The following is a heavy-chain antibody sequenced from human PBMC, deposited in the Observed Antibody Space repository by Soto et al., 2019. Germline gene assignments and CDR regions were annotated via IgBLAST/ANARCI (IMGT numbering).Heavy chain of an antibody. CDR2: IYYIGST. Sequence: QVQLQESGPGLVKPSETLSLTCTVSGGSIGSDYWIWIRQPPGKGLEWIGYIYYIGSTNYNPSLKSRVTISVDTSKNQFSLKLSSVTAADTAVYFCARVHSGYDYRYFDYWGQGTLVTVSS. D-gene: IGHD5-12*01. V-gene: IGHV4-59*01. CDR3: ARVHSGYDYRYFDY. CDR1: GGSIGSDY. J-gene: IGHJ4*02.